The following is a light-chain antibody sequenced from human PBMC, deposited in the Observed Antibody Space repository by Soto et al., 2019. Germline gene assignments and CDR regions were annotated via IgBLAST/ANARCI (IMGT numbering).Light chain of an antibody. CDR2: ENN. Sequence: NFMLTQPHAVSASPGKTVTISCTRSSGSIASNDVQWYQQRPGRAPTNVIFENNQRPSGVPDRFSGSIDRSSNSASLTISGLKAEDEADYYCQSYFRSDHWVLGGGTKLTVL. V-gene: IGLV6-57*03. CDR1: SGSIASND. J-gene: IGLJ3*02. CDR3: QSYFRSDHWV.